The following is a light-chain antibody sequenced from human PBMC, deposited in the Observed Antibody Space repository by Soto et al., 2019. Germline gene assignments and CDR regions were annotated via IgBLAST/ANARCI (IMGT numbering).Light chain of an antibody. CDR1: QSVSSSY. Sequence: EIVLTQSPGTLSLSPGERATLSCMASQSVSSSYLAWYQQKPGQAPRLLIYGASSRPTGIPDRFSGSGSGTDFTLTISRLEPEDFAVYYCQQYGSSPWTFGQGTKVDIK. CDR2: GAS. V-gene: IGKV3-20*01. J-gene: IGKJ1*01. CDR3: QQYGSSPWT.